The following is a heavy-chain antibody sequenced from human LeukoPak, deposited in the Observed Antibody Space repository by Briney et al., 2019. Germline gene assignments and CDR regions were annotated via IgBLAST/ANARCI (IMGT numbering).Heavy chain of an antibody. D-gene: IGHD6-13*01. J-gene: IGHJ4*02. V-gene: IGHV3-23*01. CDR1: GFTFSSYA. CDR3: ARPTTYSSIPALFDY. Sequence: GGSLRLSCAASGFTFSSYAMSWVRQAPGKGLEWVSAISGSGGSTYYAGSVKGRFTISRDNSKNTLYLQMNSLRAEDTAVYYCARPTTYSSIPALFDYWGQGTLVTVSS. CDR2: ISGSGGST.